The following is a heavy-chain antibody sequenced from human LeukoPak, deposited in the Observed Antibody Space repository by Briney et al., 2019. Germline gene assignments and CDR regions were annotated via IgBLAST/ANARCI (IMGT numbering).Heavy chain of an antibody. J-gene: IGHJ6*02. Sequence: PSETLSLTCTVSGGSISSYYWSWIRQPPGKGLEWIGYIYYSGSTNYNPSLKSRVTISVDTSKNQFSLKLSSVTAADTAVYYFARHPGGYYDILTGYYLMDVWGQGTTVTVSS. CDR2: IYYSGST. V-gene: IGHV4-59*08. CDR3: ARHPGGYYDILTGYYLMDV. D-gene: IGHD3-9*01. CDR1: GGSISSYY.